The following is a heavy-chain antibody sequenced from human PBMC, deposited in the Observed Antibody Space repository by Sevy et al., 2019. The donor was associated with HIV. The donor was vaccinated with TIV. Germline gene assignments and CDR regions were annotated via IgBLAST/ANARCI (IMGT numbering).Heavy chain of an antibody. J-gene: IGHJ5*02. CDR2: ISSSSSYI. CDR1: GFTFSSYS. V-gene: IGHV3-21*01. CDR3: ARDLISGSYGGWFDP. D-gene: IGHD1-26*01. Sequence: GGSLRLSCAASGFTFSSYSMNWVRQAPGKGLEWVSCISSSSSYIYYADSVKGRFTISRDNAKNSLYLQMNSLRAEYTAVYYCARDLISGSYGGWFDPWGQGILVTVSS.